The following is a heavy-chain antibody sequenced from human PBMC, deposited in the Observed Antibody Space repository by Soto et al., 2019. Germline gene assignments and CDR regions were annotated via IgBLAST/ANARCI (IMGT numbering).Heavy chain of an antibody. CDR1: GLHFRTYA. D-gene: IGHD3-22*01. V-gene: IGHV3-23*01. Sequence: GGSLRLSCAASGLHFRTYAMSWVRQAPGKGLQWVSSISGSGDRTYYADSVKGRFTISRDNSKNTLYLQMNSLRAEDTAIYYCAKDRFYYDRGHTFDIWGQGTMVTVSS. CDR3: AKDRFYYDRGHTFDI. J-gene: IGHJ3*02. CDR2: ISGSGDRT.